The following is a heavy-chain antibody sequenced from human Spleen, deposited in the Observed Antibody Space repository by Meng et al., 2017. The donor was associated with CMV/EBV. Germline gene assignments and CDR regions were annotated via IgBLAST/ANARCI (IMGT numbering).Heavy chain of an antibody. CDR3: ARDKGGVGATVSAFDI. CDR2: ISGSGGST. CDR1: GFTFSLST. D-gene: IGHD1-26*01. Sequence: GESLKISCAVSGFTFSLSTMTWVRQAPGKGLEWVSGISGSGGSTYYADSVKGRFTISRDNSKNKVYMQMNSLRAEDTAVYYGARDKGGVGATVSAFDIWGQGTMVTVSS. V-gene: IGHV3-23*01. J-gene: IGHJ3*02.